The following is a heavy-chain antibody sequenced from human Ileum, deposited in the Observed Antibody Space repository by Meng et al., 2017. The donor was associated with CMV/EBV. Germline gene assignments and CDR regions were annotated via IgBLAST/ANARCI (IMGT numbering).Heavy chain of an antibody. V-gene: IGHV3-49*04. CDR1: GFTFADYC. CDR2: IGNEHYSGTL. Sequence: GESLKISCTASGFTFADYCVTWVRQAPGKGLEWVGFIGNEHYSGTLQYAASVKGRFTISRDDSKNIAYLQMNSLRPEDTAVYYCTRWGTETQQLLPYWGQGTLVTVSS. J-gene: IGHJ4*02. D-gene: IGHD3-16*01. CDR3: TRWGTETQQLLPY.